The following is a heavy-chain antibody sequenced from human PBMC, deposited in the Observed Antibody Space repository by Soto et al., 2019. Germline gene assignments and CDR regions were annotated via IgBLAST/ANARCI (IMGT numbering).Heavy chain of an antibody. CDR3: ARQGECALGVCYGNCFDP. CDR2: IDQSGGT. CDR1: GGSISSGRYS. D-gene: IGHD2-8*01. Sequence: QLQLQESGSGLVKPSQTLSLTCAVSGGSISSGRYSWNWIRQPPGKGLAWIGYIDQSGGTSYSPSIKSRVTISLDRSKNQFSLTLNSLTAADTAVYYCARQGECALGVCYGNCFDPWGQGTLVTVSS. V-gene: IGHV4-30-2*01. J-gene: IGHJ5*02.